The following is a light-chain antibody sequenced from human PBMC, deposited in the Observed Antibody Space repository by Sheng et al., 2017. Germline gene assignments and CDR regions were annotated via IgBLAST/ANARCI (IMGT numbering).Light chain of an antibody. Sequence: DMQLTQSPSSLSASVGDRVTITCRASQGIYDYLVWYQQKPGKVPKVLIYDASTLQTGVSSRFSGSGSGTDFTLNIYRLEPEDVAVYFCQHRDSLYTFGQGTNLEI. CDR3: QHRDSLYT. CDR2: DAS. CDR1: QGIYDY. J-gene: IGKJ2*01. V-gene: IGKV1-27*01.